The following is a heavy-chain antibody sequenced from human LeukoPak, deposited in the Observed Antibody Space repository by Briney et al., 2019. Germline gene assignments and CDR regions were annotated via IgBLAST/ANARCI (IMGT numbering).Heavy chain of an antibody. J-gene: IGHJ5*02. V-gene: IGHV1-46*01. Sequence: ASVKVSCKASGYTFTSYYMHWVRQAPGQGLEWMGIINPSGGSTSYAQKFQGRVTMTRDTSTSTVYMELSSLRSEDTAVYYCARTPRYCTNGVCYYRWFDPWGQGTLVTVSS. D-gene: IGHD2-8*01. CDR2: INPSGGST. CDR1: GYTFTSYY. CDR3: ARTPRYCTNGVCYYRWFDP.